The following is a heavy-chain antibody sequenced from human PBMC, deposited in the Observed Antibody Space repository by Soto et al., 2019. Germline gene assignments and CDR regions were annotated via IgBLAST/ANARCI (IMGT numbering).Heavy chain of an antibody. V-gene: IGHV3-48*02. Sequence: EVQLVESGGGLVQPGGSLRLSCAGSGFTFSYYSMNWVRQVPGKGLEWVSYIGGSSSTIYYADSVMGRFAISRDNAKNSLYLQMNSLRDDDTAVYYCARKKYGSGSYSFDYWGQGTLVTVSS. J-gene: IGHJ4*02. D-gene: IGHD3-10*01. CDR2: IGGSSSTI. CDR1: GFTFSYYS. CDR3: ARKKYGSGSYSFDY.